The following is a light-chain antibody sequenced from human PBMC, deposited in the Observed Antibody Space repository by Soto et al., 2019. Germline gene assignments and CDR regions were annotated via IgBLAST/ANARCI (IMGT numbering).Light chain of an antibody. Sequence: IVMTQSPATLSVSPGQRATLSCRASLSVSSNLAWYQHKPGQAPRLLVYGASTRATGIPARLGGSGAGTEFTLTINSLQSEDFAVYYCQQYNDWYTFGQGTKVDIK. CDR2: GAS. CDR3: QQYNDWYT. J-gene: IGKJ2*01. CDR1: LSVSSN. V-gene: IGKV3-15*01.